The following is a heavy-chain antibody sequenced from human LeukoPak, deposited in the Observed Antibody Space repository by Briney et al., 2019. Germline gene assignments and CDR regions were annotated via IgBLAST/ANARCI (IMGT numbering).Heavy chain of an antibody. J-gene: IGHJ4*02. Sequence: SETLSLTCTVSGYSISSGYYWGWIRQPPGKGLEWIGSIYHSGSTYYNPSLKSRVTMSVDTSKNQVSLTLNSVTAADTAVYFCARQPPDTASFDYWGQGNQVTVSS. V-gene: IGHV4-38-2*02. CDR2: IYHSGST. CDR3: ARQPPDTASFDY. CDR1: GYSISSGYY.